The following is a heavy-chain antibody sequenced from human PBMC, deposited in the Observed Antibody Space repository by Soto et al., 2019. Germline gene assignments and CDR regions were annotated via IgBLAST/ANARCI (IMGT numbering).Heavy chain of an antibody. V-gene: IGHV1-46*01. J-gene: IGHJ6*02. Sequence: QVQLVQSGAEVKKPGASVKVSCKASGYTFTSYYMHWVRQAPGQGLEWMGIINPSGGSTSYAQKFQGRVTMTRDTYTSTVYMELSSLRSEYTAVYYCARQTRYCTNGVCSAYGMDVWGQGTTVPVSS. D-gene: IGHD2-8*01. CDR1: GYTFTSYY. CDR2: INPSGGST. CDR3: ARQTRYCTNGVCSAYGMDV.